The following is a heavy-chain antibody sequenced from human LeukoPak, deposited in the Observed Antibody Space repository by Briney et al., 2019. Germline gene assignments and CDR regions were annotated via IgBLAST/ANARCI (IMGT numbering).Heavy chain of an antibody. Sequence: GGSLRLSCAASGFSFSSYWMSWVRQAPGKGLEWVGRIKPKTDGETTEYAAPVKGRFSISRDDSKNMLYLQMNSLKTEDTAVYYCITPLPYSAQGGQGTLVTVSS. D-gene: IGHD2-21*01. J-gene: IGHJ4*02. CDR2: IKPKTDGETT. CDR3: ITPLPYSAQ. CDR1: GFSFSSYW. V-gene: IGHV3-15*01.